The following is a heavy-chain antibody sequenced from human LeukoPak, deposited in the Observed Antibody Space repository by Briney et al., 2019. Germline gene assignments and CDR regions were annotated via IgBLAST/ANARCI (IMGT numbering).Heavy chain of an antibody. D-gene: IGHD3-3*01. CDR1: GYIFTNYY. J-gene: IGHJ4*02. V-gene: IGHV1-69*04. Sequence: SVKVSCKASGYIFTNYYMHWVRQAPGQGLEWMGRIIPILGIANYAQKFQGRVTITADKSTSTAYMELSSLRSEDTAVYYCARDRITIFGVVIIPLDYWGQGTLVTVSS. CDR2: IIPILGIA. CDR3: ARDRITIFGVVIIPLDY.